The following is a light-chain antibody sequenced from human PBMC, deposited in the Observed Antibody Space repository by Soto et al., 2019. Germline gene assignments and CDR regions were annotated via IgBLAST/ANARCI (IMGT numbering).Light chain of an antibody. CDR2: GAS. Sequence: EIVLTQSPGTLSMSPGERATLSCRASQSVSNNYLAWYQQKPGQAPRLLIYGASNRATGIPDSFSGSGSGTYCTLTISRLEHEDFAVYYCQQYGSSGTFGQGTKVEIK. V-gene: IGKV3-20*01. CDR1: QSVSNNY. J-gene: IGKJ1*01. CDR3: QQYGSSGT.